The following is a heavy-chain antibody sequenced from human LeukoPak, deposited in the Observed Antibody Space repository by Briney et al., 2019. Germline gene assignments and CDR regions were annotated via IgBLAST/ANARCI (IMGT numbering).Heavy chain of an antibody. D-gene: IGHD2-15*01. CDR2: ISSSSSYI. V-gene: IGHV3-21*01. CDR3: AREYCSGGSCYNDAFDI. Sequence: GGSLRLSCAASGFTFSSYSMNWVRQAPGKGLKWVSSISSSSSYIYYADSVKGRFTISRDNAKNSLYLQINSLRAEDTAVYYCAREYCSGGSCYNDAFDIWGQGTMVTVSS. CDR1: GFTFSSYS. J-gene: IGHJ3*02.